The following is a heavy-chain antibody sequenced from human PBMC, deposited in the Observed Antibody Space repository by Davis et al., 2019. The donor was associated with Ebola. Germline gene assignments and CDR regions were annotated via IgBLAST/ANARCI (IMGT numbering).Heavy chain of an antibody. J-gene: IGHJ3*02. Sequence: ASVKVSCKASGYTFSSSAFSWVRQAPGQGLEWVGWISGYNGNTKYAQNYQGRVTMTTDTSTSTDYMELRNLRSDDAAVYYCARDCEGEYDIWGQGTMVTVSS. CDR3: ARDCEGEYDI. CDR1: GYTFSSSA. D-gene: IGHD3-16*01. CDR2: ISGYNGNT. V-gene: IGHV1-18*01.